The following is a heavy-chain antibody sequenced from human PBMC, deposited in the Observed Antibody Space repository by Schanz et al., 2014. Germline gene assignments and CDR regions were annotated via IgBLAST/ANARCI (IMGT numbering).Heavy chain of an antibody. CDR2: IATSSSTR. J-gene: IGHJ1*01. V-gene: IGHV3-48*01. Sequence: EVRLVESGGGLVQPGGSLRLSCEASGFDFNSYSMNWVRQVPGKGLEWLSYIATSSSTRHYADSVKGRVTISRDNAKNSVSLQMRRLRVEDTAVYYCASGVHVSSLQKGLQFWGRGTQVTVSS. D-gene: IGHD3-10*01. CDR3: ASGVHVSSLQKGLQF. CDR1: GFDFNSYS.